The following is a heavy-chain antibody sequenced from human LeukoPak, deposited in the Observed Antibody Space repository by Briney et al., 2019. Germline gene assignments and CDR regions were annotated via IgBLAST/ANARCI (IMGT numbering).Heavy chain of an antibody. D-gene: IGHD5-18*01. CDR1: GVTFSNYA. V-gene: IGHV3-23*01. Sequence: GGSLRLSCAASGVTFSNYAMNWVRQAPGKGLEWVSGISASGAATFYADSVKGRFTISRDNPKNTLFLQMNSLRAEGTAVYYCAKVTWIQMWMKGWFDPWGQGTLVTVSS. CDR3: AKVTWIQMWMKGWFDP. J-gene: IGHJ5*02. CDR2: ISASGAAT.